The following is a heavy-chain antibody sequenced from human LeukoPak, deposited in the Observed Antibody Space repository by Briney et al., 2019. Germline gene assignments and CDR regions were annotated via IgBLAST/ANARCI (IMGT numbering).Heavy chain of an antibody. CDR1: GGSISSSSYY. V-gene: IGHV4-39*01. Sequence: SETLSLTCTVSGGSISSSSYYWGWIRQPPGKGLEWLGSIYYSGSTLYNPSPTGRVTISVDPSKNQFSLRLNSVTAADTAVYYCARQLGAYSYPFDIWGQGTKVTVSS. CDR2: IYYSGST. J-gene: IGHJ3*02. CDR3: ARQLGAYSYPFDI. D-gene: IGHD3-16*01.